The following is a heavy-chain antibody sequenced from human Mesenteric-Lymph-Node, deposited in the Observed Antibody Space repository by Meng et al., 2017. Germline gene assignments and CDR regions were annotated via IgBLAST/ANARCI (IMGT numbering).Heavy chain of an antibody. Sequence: QVPLQESGPGLVKPSETLSLTFTVSGGSISSNGYYWDWVRQPPGKGLEWIGAIYHSGSTSYNPSLQSRVTMFVDTSKNQFSLMLTSVTAADTAVYYCARRRGGSGRDCWGQGTLVTVSS. V-gene: IGHV4-39*01. CDR2: IYHSGST. CDR3: ARRRGGSGRDC. J-gene: IGHJ4*02. D-gene: IGHD3-10*01. CDR1: GGSISSNGYY.